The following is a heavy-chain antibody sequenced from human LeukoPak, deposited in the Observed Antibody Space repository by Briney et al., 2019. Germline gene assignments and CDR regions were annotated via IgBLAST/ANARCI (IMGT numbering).Heavy chain of an antibody. Sequence: GGSLRLSCAASGFTFISYTMHWVRQAPGKGLEWVAVISYDGSNKYYADSVKGRFTISRDHSKNTLYLEMNSLRAEDTAVYYCARVGFRITIFGVVINPYQDYWGQGILVTVSS. CDR3: ARVGFRITIFGVVINPYQDY. CDR1: GFTFISYT. D-gene: IGHD3-3*01. V-gene: IGHV3-30-3*01. CDR2: ISYDGSNK. J-gene: IGHJ4*02.